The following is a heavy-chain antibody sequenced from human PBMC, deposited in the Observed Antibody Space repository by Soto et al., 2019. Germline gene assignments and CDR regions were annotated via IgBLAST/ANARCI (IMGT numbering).Heavy chain of an antibody. D-gene: IGHD2-15*01. Sequence: GGSLRLSCAASGFTFSSYAMHWVRQAPGKGLEWVAVISYDGSNKYYADSVKGRFTISRDNSKNTLYLQMNSLRAEDTAVYYCARVLGRPGSRFDPWGQGTLVTVSS. CDR1: GFTFSSYA. CDR2: ISYDGSNK. J-gene: IGHJ5*02. V-gene: IGHV3-30-3*01. CDR3: ARVLGRPGSRFDP.